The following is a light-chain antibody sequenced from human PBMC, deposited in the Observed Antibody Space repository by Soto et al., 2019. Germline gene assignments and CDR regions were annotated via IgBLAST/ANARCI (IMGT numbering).Light chain of an antibody. Sequence: QSLLTHPASVPGSPGETITLPSTGTNSDVGSYIYVSWYQHHPGKVPKLLIYEVTNRPSGVSSRFSGSKSGNTASLTIAGLQAEDEADYYCCSYAGSYVFGTGTK. CDR1: NSDVGSYIY. CDR3: CSYAGSYV. V-gene: IGLV2-14*01. J-gene: IGLJ1*01. CDR2: EVT.